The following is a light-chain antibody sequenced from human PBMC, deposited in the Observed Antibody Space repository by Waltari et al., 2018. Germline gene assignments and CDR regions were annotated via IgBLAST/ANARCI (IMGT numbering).Light chain of an antibody. CDR1: QSVGRS. Sequence: ELVLTQSPGTLSLSPGERATLACRARQSVGRSLAWYQQIPGQAPRLLIYGESSRATGIPDRFSGSGSGTDFSLTISRLEPEDFAVYFCQHYVRLPATFGQGTKVAI. CDR3: QHYVRLPAT. CDR2: GES. V-gene: IGKV3-20*01. J-gene: IGKJ1*01.